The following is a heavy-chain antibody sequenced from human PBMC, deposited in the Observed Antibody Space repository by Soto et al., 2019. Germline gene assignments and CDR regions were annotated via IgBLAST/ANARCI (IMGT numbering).Heavy chain of an antibody. J-gene: IGHJ4*02. Sequence: SETLSLTCTVSGGSINSGGYFWYWIRQHPGKGLEWIGYIYYSGSTNYNPSLKSRVTISVDTSKNQFSLKLSSVTPADTAVYYCARRYGGNFDYWGQGTLVTVSS. V-gene: IGHV4-61*08. CDR1: GGSINSGGYF. CDR2: IYYSGST. D-gene: IGHD3-16*01. CDR3: ARRYGGNFDY.